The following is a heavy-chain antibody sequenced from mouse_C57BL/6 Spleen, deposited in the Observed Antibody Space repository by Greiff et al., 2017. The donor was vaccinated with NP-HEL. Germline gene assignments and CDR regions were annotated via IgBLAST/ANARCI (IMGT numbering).Heavy chain of an antibody. V-gene: IGHV1-64*01. CDR2: IHPNSGST. Sequence: VQLQQPGAALVKPGASVKLSCKASGYTFTSYWMHWVKQRPGQGLEWIGMIHPNSGSTNYNEKFKSKATLTVDKSSSTAYMQLSSLTSEDSAVYYCARASNYYAMDYWGQGTSVTVSS. J-gene: IGHJ4*01. CDR3: ARASNYYAMDY. CDR1: GYTFTSYW. D-gene: IGHD2-10*02.